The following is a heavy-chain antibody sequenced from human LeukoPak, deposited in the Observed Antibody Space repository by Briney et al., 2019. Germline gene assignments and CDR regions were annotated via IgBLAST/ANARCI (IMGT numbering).Heavy chain of an antibody. D-gene: IGHD1-26*01. Sequence: GGSLTLSCAVSGFTFSAYWMSWVRQAPGKGLEWVANIKQDGSEKYYVDSVKGRFTISRDNAKNSLYLQMNSLRAEDTAVYYCARDFRYSGSYGDYWGQGTLVTVSS. CDR3: ARDFRYSGSYGDY. J-gene: IGHJ4*02. CDR2: IKQDGSEK. CDR1: GFTFSAYW. V-gene: IGHV3-7*01.